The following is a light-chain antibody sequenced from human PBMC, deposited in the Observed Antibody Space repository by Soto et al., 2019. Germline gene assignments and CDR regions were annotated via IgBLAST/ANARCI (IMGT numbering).Light chain of an antibody. J-gene: IGKJ2*01. Sequence: DIQMTQSPSTLPASVGDRVTITCRASQSISTWLAWYQQKPGKPPKVLIYDASSLESGVPSRFSGSGSGTEFTLTISSLQPDDFATYYCQQYDTYSGTFGQGTKLEIK. V-gene: IGKV1-5*01. CDR3: QQYDTYSGT. CDR1: QSISTW. CDR2: DAS.